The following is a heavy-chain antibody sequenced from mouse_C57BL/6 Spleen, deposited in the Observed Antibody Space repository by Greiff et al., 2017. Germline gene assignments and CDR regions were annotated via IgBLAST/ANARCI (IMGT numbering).Heavy chain of an antibody. CDR1: GFTFSDYG. V-gene: IGHV5-17*01. Sequence: EVKLVESGGGLVKPGGSLKLSCAASGFTFSDYGMHWVRQAPEKGLEWVAYISSGSSTIYYADTVKGRFTISRDNAKNTLFLQMTSLRSEDTAMYYCARTHGSSYYWYFDVWGTGTTVTVSS. CDR3: ARTHGSSYYWYFDV. D-gene: IGHD1-1*01. J-gene: IGHJ1*03. CDR2: ISSGSSTI.